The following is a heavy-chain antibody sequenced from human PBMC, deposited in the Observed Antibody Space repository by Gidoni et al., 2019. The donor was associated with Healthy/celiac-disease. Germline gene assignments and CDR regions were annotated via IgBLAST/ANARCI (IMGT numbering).Heavy chain of an antibody. J-gene: IGHJ6*02. D-gene: IGHD7-27*01. CDR2: ISGSGGST. V-gene: IGHV3-23*01. Sequence: EVQLLESGGGLVQPGGSLRLSCAASGFTFSSHAMSWVRQAPGKGLEWVSAISGSGGSTYYADSVKGRFTISRDNSKNTLYLQMNSLRAEDTAVYYCAKDLEPDETGVGDYYYYGMDVWGQGTTVTVSS. CDR3: AKDLEPDETGVGDYYYYGMDV. CDR1: GFTFSSHA.